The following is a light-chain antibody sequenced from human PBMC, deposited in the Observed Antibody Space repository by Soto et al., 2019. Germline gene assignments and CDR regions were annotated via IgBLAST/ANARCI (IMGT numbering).Light chain of an antibody. Sequence: QSALTQPASVFGSPGQSITFSCTGTSXDVGGYNFVSWYQQHPGKAPKLMIYEVSSRPSGVSNRFSGSKSGSTASLTISGLQPEDEADYYCSSYTTSTTVVFGTGTKITVL. CDR1: SXDVGGYNF. CDR3: SSYTTSTTVV. CDR2: EVS. J-gene: IGLJ1*01. V-gene: IGLV2-14*03.